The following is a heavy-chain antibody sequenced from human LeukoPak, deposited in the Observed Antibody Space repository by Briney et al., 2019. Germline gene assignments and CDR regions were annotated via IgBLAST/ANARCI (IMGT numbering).Heavy chain of an antibody. V-gene: IGHV3-23*01. CDR2: ISGSGGST. CDR3: AKDRSCINDVRHGDFDY. J-gene: IGHJ4*02. Sequence: GGSLRLSCAASGFIFSSYAMSWVRQAPGKGLEWVSTISGSGGSTYYADSVKGRFTISRDNSKNTVYLQMNSLRAEDTAVYYCAKDRSCINDVRHGDFDYWGQGTLVTVSS. CDR1: GFIFSSYA. D-gene: IGHD2-8*01.